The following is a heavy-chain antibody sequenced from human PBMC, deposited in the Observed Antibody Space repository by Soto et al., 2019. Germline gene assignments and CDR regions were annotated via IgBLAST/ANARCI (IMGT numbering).Heavy chain of an antibody. V-gene: IGHV3-21*01. CDR2: ISSRSSFI. D-gene: IGHD1-26*01. CDR3: AGSSDDGRDN. Sequence: EVQLVESGGGLSKPGGSLRLSCEPPDSSSSDYAMTWIPQAPGKGLEWVASISSRSSFIHYAESMKGRLTISRDNAKNSLYLQMNSLSAEDTAVYYCAGSSDDGRDNWGQGTLVTVSS. CDR1: DSSSSDYA. J-gene: IGHJ4*02.